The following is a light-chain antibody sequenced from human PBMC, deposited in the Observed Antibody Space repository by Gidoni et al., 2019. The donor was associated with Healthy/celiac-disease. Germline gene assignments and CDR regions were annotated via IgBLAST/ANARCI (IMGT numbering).Light chain of an antibody. CDR3: QKSYSPSST. CDR1: QNLSSY. Sequence: DIQLTQSPSSLSASVGDRVTITCRASQNLSSYLNSYQQKPGKAPKLLIYAASNMQSGVPSRCSGSGTGTDFTLTSSRLQPEDFENYSWQKSYSPSSTFGQGTKVEIK. CDR2: AAS. J-gene: IGKJ1*01. V-gene: IGKV1-39*01.